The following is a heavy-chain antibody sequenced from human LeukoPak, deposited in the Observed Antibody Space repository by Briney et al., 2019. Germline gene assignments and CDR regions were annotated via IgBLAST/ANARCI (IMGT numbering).Heavy chain of an antibody. CDR2: IHYTGGT. D-gene: IGHD6-19*01. CDR3: AKYGNSGWVIDN. J-gene: IGHJ4*02. CDR1: GGSIGSNY. V-gene: IGHV4-59*08. Sequence: PSETLSLTCTISGGSIGSNYWTWIRQPPGKGLEYLGYIHYTGGTNYDPPLKSRVTISVDTSKNQFSLKLTSVTAADTAVYFCAKYGNSGWVIDNWGQGTLVTVSS.